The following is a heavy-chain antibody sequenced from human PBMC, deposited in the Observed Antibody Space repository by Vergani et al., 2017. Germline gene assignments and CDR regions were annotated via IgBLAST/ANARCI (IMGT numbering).Heavy chain of an antibody. CDR2: INTNTGNP. CDR3: ARDLLGYCGGDCYPGY. J-gene: IGHJ4*02. D-gene: IGHD2-21*02. V-gene: IGHV7-4-1*02. Sequence: QVQLLQSGSELKTPGASVKVSCKASGYTFTTYGLSWVRQAPGQGLEWMGWINTNTGNPTYAQGLTGRFVFSLDSSVSTAYLQISSLKSEDAAVYFCARDLLGYCGGDCYPGYWGQGTLVTVSS. CDR1: GYTFTTYG.